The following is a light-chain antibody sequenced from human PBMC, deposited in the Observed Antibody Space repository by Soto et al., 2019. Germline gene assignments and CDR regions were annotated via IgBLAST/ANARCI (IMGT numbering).Light chain of an antibody. CDR3: QQYGSSHPYT. J-gene: IGKJ2*01. CDR2: DAS. V-gene: IGKV3-20*01. CDR1: QTVSSSY. Sequence: EIVLTQSPGTLSLSPGERATLSCRASQTVSSSYVAWYQQKPGQAPRLLMYDASSRATDIPDRFSGSGSGTDFTLTIRRLEPEDFAVYYCQQYGSSHPYTFGQGTKLEIK.